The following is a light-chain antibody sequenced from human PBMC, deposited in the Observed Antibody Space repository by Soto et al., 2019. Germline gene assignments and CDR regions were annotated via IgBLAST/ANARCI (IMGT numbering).Light chain of an antibody. Sequence: DIQMTQSPSSLSASVGDRVAITCRASQIISSYLNWYQQKPGKAPKLLIYAASSLRSGVPSRFSGSGSGTDFTLTISSLQPEDFATYYCQQSYSTPITFGQGTRLEIK. CDR1: QIISSY. J-gene: IGKJ5*01. CDR3: QQSYSTPIT. V-gene: IGKV1-39*01. CDR2: AAS.